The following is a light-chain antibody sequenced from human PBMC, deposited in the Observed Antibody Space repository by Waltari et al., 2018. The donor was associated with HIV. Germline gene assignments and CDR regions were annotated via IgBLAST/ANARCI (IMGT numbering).Light chain of an antibody. CDR2: DDS. J-gene: IGLJ3*02. CDR3: QVWDSTSDHLWV. Sequence: SYVLTQSPSVSVAPGQTARMTCWGNTIGTKRVPWYRQKPGQAPVLVVDDDSDRPAGIPERSSGSNSGNAATLTISKVEVGDEADYFCQVWDSTSDHLWVFGGGSGLTVL. CDR1: TIGTKR. V-gene: IGLV3-21*02.